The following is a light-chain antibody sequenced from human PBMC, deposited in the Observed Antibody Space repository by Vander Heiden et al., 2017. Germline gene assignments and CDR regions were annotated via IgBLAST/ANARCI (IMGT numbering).Light chain of an antibody. Sequence: DIQMTQSPSSLSASVGDRVTITCRASQSISSYLNWYQQKPGKAPKLLIHAASSLQSGVPSRFSGSGSGTDFTLTISSLQPEDFATYYCQQSYSTLGYTFGQGTKLEIK. V-gene: IGKV1-39*01. J-gene: IGKJ2*01. CDR3: QQSYSTLGYT. CDR1: QSISSY. CDR2: AAS.